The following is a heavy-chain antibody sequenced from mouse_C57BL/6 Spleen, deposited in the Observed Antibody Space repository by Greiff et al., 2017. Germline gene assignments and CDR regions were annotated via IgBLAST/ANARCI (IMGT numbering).Heavy chain of an antibody. CDR1: GYSITSGYD. V-gene: IGHV3-1*01. Sequence: EVMLVESGPGMVKPSQSLSLTCTVTGYSITSGYDWHWIRHFPGNKLEWMGYISYSGSTNYNPSLKSRISITHDTSKNHFFLKLNSVTTEDPATYYCARVTTVPYLYFDVWGTGTTVTVSS. CDR2: ISYSGST. J-gene: IGHJ1*03. CDR3: ARVTTVPYLYFDV. D-gene: IGHD1-1*01.